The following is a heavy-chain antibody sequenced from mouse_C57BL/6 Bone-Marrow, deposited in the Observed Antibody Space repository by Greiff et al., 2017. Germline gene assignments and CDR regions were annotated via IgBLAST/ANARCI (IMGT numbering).Heavy chain of an antibody. CDR1: GYSITSGYY. Sequence: EVQLQQSGPGLVKPSQSLSLTCSVTGYSITSGYYWNWIRQFPGNKLEWMGYISYDGSNNYNPSLKNRISITRDTSKNQFFLKLNSVTTEDTATYYCARGWSGAYWGQGTLVTVSA. V-gene: IGHV3-6*01. J-gene: IGHJ3*01. CDR3: ARGWSGAY. CDR2: ISYDGSN. D-gene: IGHD2-3*01.